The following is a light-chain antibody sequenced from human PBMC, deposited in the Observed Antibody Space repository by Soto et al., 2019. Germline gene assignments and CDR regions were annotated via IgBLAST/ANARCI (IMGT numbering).Light chain of an antibody. V-gene: IGKV3-15*01. Sequence: EIVMTQSPATLSVSPGERATLSCRASQSVSSNLAWYQQKPGQAPRLLIYGASTRANGIPARFSGSGSGTESTLTISSLQSEDFAVYYRQQYNNWPFTVGPGTKVDIK. CDR3: QQYNNWPFT. CDR2: GAS. CDR1: QSVSSN. J-gene: IGKJ3*01.